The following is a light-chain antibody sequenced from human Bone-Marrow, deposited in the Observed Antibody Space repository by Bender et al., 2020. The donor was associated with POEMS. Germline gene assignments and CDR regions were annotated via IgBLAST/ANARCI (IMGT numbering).Light chain of an antibody. CDR2: DVT. CDR3: CSYAGGGTFV. J-gene: IGLJ3*02. CDR1: GSDIGRYKY. V-gene: IGLV2-23*02. Sequence: QSALTQPASVSGSPGQSITISCTGTGSDIGRYKYVSWYQQHPGKAPKLMMYDVTKRPSGVPDRFSGSKSGNTASLTISGLQAEDEADYYCCSYAGGGTFVFGGGTKLTVL.